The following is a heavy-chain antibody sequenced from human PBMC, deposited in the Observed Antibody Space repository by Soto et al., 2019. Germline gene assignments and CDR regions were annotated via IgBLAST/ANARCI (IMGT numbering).Heavy chain of an antibody. CDR2: IYYSGST. V-gene: IGHV4-59*12. D-gene: IGHD3-9*01. CDR3: ARVKYDILTGYYVTPFDY. J-gene: IGHJ4*02. CDR1: AGSISSYY. Sequence: SETLSLTCTVSAGSISSYYWSWIRQPPGKGLEWIGYIYYSGSTNYNPSLKSRVTISVDTSKNQFSLKLSSVTAADTAVYYCARVKYDILTGYYVTPFDYWGQGTLVTVSS.